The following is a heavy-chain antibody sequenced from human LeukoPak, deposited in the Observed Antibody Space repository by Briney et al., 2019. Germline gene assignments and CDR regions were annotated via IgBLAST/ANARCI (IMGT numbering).Heavy chain of an antibody. Sequence: ASVKVSCKASGYTFTSYGISWVRQAPGQGLEWMGWISAYNGNTNYAQKLQGRVTMTTDTSTSTAYMELRRLRSDDTAVYYCARGSVGYRLLRWYDYYYMDVWGKGTTVTISS. V-gene: IGHV1-18*01. CDR2: ISAYNGNT. CDR3: ARGSVGYRLLRWYDYYYMDV. J-gene: IGHJ6*03. D-gene: IGHD3-16*02. CDR1: GYTFTSYG.